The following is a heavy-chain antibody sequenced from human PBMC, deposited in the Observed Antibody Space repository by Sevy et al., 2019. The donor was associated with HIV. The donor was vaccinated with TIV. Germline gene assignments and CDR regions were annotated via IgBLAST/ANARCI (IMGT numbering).Heavy chain of an antibody. CDR3: ARGALGIVVVPAAATY. CDR2: ISNSGTSM. Sequence: GGSLRLSCVASGFTFSSYEMNWVRQAPGKGLEWVSYISNSGTSMYYSDSVKGRFTISRDNARNSLYLQMNSLRAEDTAVYYCARGALGIVVVPAAATYWGQGTLVTVSS. D-gene: IGHD2-2*01. V-gene: IGHV3-48*03. J-gene: IGHJ4*02. CDR1: GFTFSSYE.